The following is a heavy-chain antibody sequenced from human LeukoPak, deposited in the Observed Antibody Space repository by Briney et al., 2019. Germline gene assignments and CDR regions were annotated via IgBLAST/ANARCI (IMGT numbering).Heavy chain of an antibody. CDR3: ASKSLVGATETDAFDI. CDR2: IIPIFGTA. D-gene: IGHD1-26*01. V-gene: IGHV1-69*05. Sequence: SVKVSCMASGGTFSSYAISWVRQAPGQGLEWMGGIIPIFGTANYAQKFQGRVTTTTDESTSTAYMELSSLRSEDTAVYYCASKSLVGATETDAFDIWGQGTMVTVSS. CDR1: GGTFSSYA. J-gene: IGHJ3*02.